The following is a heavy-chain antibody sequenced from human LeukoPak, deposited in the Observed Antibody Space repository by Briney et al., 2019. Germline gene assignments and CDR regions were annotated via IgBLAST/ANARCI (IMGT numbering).Heavy chain of an antibody. Sequence: GGSLRLSCSASGFTFRSYRMSWVRRAPGKGLEWVANIKQYGSEKYYVDSVKGRFTISRDNAKNSLYLQMNSLRAEDTAVYYCARGRGYCSSTSCPGYFDLWGRGTLVTVSS. J-gene: IGHJ2*01. D-gene: IGHD2-2*01. V-gene: IGHV3-7*01. CDR2: IKQYGSEK. CDR1: GFTFRSYR. CDR3: ARGRGYCSSTSCPGYFDL.